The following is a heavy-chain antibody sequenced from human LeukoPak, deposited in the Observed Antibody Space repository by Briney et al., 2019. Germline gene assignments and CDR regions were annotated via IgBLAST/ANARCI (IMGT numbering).Heavy chain of an antibody. Sequence: PGGSLRLSCAASGFTFSSYAMHWVRQAPGKGLEWVSSISSSSSYIYYADSVKGRFTISRDNAKNSLYLQMNSLRAEDTAVYYCALGGYSYGRHPSEGYWGQGTLVTVSS. CDR2: ISSSSSYI. D-gene: IGHD5-18*01. J-gene: IGHJ4*02. CDR1: GFTFSSYA. V-gene: IGHV3-21*01. CDR3: ALGGYSYGRHPSEGY.